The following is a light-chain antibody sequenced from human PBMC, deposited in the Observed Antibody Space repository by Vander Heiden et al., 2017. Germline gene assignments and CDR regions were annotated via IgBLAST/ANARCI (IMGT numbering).Light chain of an antibody. CDR3: QQYYCNPLFT. Sequence: DIVMTQSADSLAVFLGERATINCKSSQSVLYSSNNKNYLAWYQQKPGQPPKLLIYWASTRESGVPDRFSGSGYGTDFTLTISSLQAEDVAVYYCQQYYCNPLFTFGHGTKVDIK. CDR2: WAS. V-gene: IGKV4-1*01. CDR1: QSVLYSSNNKNY. J-gene: IGKJ3*01.